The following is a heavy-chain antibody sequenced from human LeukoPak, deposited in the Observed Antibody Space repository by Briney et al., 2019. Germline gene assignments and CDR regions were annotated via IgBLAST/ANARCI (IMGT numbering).Heavy chain of an antibody. CDR3: ARGFRTGDMTTFAH. CDR1: GYTFTGYY. D-gene: IGHD2-15*01. J-gene: IGHJ4*02. Sequence: GASVKASCKASGYTFTGYYIHWVRQAPGQGLEWMGWIYSNNGGTDYAQKFQGRVTMTRDTSISTAYMEVSRVRSDYTAVYYCARGFRTGDMTTFAHWGQGTLVTVSS. CDR2: IYSNNGGT. V-gene: IGHV1-2*02.